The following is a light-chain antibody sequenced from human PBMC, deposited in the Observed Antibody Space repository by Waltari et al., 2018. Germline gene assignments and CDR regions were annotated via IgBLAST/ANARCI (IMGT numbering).Light chain of an antibody. V-gene: IGLV3-21*04. Sequence: SYVLTQPPSVSVAPGKTARLSCGGHNIGTKSVTWYQQKPGQAPVLVIYHDSDRPSGIPERFSGSNSGNTATLTISRVEAGDEADYYCQVWNSSSDHRVFGGGTKLTVL. CDR3: QVWNSSSDHRV. CDR2: HDS. CDR1: NIGTKS. J-gene: IGLJ3*02.